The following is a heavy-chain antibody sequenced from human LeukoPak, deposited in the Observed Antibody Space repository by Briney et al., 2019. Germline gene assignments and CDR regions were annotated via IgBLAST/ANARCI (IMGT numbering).Heavy chain of an antibody. Sequence: ESGGSLRLSCAASGFTFSSYSMNWVRRAPGKGLEWVSYISSSSSTIYYADSVKGRFTISRDNAKTSLYLQMNSLRDEDTAVYYCARERGDHYDSSGFDYWGQGTLVTVSS. V-gene: IGHV3-48*02. CDR2: ISSSSSTI. CDR1: GFTFSSYS. CDR3: ARERGDHYDSSGFDY. D-gene: IGHD3-22*01. J-gene: IGHJ4*02.